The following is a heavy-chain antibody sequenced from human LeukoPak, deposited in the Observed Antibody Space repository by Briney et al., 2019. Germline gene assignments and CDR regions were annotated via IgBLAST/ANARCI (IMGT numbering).Heavy chain of an antibody. CDR3: TRDPPTRF. Sequence: GGSLRLSCTGFEFTFGDYTITWIRQAPGKGLEWVGFIRNKADGGTPEYAASVKGRFTISRDDSKSIAYLQMNSLKIDDTAVYYCTRDPPTRFWGQGTLVSVSS. V-gene: IGHV3-49*03. CDR1: EFTFGDYT. J-gene: IGHJ4*02. CDR2: IRNKADGGTP. D-gene: IGHD3-10*02.